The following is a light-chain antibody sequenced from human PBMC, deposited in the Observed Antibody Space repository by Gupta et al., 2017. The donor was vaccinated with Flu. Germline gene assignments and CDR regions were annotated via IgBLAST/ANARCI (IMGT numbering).Light chain of an antibody. CDR1: SSEVGSYNL. CDR2: EGS. V-gene: IGLV2-23*01. CDR3: CSYAGSGTYYV. Sequence: ITISVTGTSSEVGSYNLVSWYQQYPGKAPKLMIYEGSKRPSGVANRFSGSKSGNTASLTISGLQTDDEADYYCCSYAGSGTYYVFGTGTKVTVL. J-gene: IGLJ1*01.